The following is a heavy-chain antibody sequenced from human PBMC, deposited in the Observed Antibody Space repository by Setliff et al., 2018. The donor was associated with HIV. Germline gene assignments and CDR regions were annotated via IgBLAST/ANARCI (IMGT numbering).Heavy chain of an antibody. V-gene: IGHV3-23*01. CDR2: ISGSGGST. Sequence: SCAASGFTFSSYAMSWVRQAPGKGLEWVSAISGSGGSTYYADSVKGRFTISRDNSKNTLYLQMNSLRAEDTAVYYCAIKSPTRWAVVTPVDYWGQGTLVTVSS. D-gene: IGHD2-21*02. CDR1: GFTFSSYA. CDR3: AIKSPTRWAVVTPVDY. J-gene: IGHJ4*02.